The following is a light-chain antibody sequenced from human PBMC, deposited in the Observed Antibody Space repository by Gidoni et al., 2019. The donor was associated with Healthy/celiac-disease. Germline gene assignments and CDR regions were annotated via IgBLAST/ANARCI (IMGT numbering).Light chain of an antibody. Sequence: EIVMKQSQATLSVSPGARATLSCRASQSVSSHMAWYQQKPGQAPRLLIYGASTRATVIPARFSGSGSGTEFTLTISSLQSEEFAVYYCQQYNNWPPYTFXHXTKLEIK. CDR2: GAS. J-gene: IGKJ2*01. CDR1: QSVSSH. V-gene: IGKV3-15*01. CDR3: QQYNNWPPYT.